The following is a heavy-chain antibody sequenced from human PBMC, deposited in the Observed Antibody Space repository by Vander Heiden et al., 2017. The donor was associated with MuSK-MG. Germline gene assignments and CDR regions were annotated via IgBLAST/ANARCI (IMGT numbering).Heavy chain of an antibody. CDR3: LVAGRDKNYQNGMDV. J-gene: IGHJ6*02. CDR1: GFTLSDYS. CDR2: ISYDGSEK. V-gene: IGHV3-30*01. D-gene: IGHD6-19*01. Sequence: QVPLVESGGGVVQPGRSLRLSCAASGFTLSDYSMYWVLQAPAKGLEWVAIISYDGSEKNYADAVKGRFTISRDNSRNTLYLQMNSLRSEDTAVYYCLVAGRDKNYQNGMDVWGQGTTVTVS.